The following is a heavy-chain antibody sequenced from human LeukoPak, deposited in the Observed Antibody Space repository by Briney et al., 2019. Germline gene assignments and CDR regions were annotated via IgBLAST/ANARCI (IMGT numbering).Heavy chain of an antibody. D-gene: IGHD2-2*01. CDR3: AKVIRGYCSSTSCYYFDY. CDR2: IRYDGSNK. J-gene: IGHJ4*02. Sequence: GGSLRLSCAASGFTFSSYGMHWVRQAPGKGLEWVAFIRYDGSNKYYADSVKGRFTISRDNSKNTLYLQMNSLGAEDTAVYYCAKVIRGYCSSTSCYYFDYWGQGTLVTVSS. V-gene: IGHV3-30*02. CDR1: GFTFSSYG.